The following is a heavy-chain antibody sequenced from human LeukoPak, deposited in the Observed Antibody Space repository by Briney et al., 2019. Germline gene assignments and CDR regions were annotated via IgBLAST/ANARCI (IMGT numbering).Heavy chain of an antibody. Sequence: PGGSLRLSCAASGFTFSSHSMNWVRQAPGKGLEWVSVIYGGGNIYYADSVKGRFTISRDNSKNTLYLQMNSLRAEDTAVYYCARGAGYNYPYYFDYWGQGTLVTVSS. CDR2: IYGGGNI. CDR1: GFTFSSHS. J-gene: IGHJ4*02. CDR3: ARGAGYNYPYYFDY. D-gene: IGHD5-24*01. V-gene: IGHV3-53*01.